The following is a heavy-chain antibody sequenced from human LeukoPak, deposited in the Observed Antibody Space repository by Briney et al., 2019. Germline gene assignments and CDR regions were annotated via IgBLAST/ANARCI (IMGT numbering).Heavy chain of an antibody. CDR1: GFTFTTYT. J-gene: IGHJ4*02. Sequence: GGSLRLSCAASGFTFTTYTMNWVRQAPGKGLEWVSSITSSSSYIYYADSVKGRVTISRDSAKNSLYLQMNSLRAEDTAVYYCAKSSYYDSSGYYFSYWGQGTLVTVSS. D-gene: IGHD3-22*01. CDR2: ITSSSSYI. V-gene: IGHV3-21*06. CDR3: AKSSYYDSSGYYFSY.